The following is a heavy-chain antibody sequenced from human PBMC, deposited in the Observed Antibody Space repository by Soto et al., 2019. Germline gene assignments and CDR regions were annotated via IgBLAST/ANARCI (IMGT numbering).Heavy chain of an antibody. D-gene: IGHD3-3*01. CDR3: ARTRGVGSSVFFGVEKGSKPRYNWFDP. CDR2: IYYSGST. V-gene: IGHV4-39*01. Sequence: SETLSLTCTVSGGSISSSSYYWGWIRQPPGKGLEWIGSIYYSGSTYYNPSLKSRVTISVDTSKNQFSLKLSSVTAADTAVYYCARTRGVGSSVFFGVEKGSKPRYNWFDPWGQGTLVTVSS. J-gene: IGHJ5*02. CDR1: GGSISSSSYY.